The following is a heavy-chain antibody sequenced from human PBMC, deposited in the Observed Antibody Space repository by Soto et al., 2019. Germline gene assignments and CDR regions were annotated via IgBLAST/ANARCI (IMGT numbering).Heavy chain of an antibody. D-gene: IGHD3-9*01. CDR2: ISGSGGST. J-gene: IGHJ5*02. Sequence: GGSLRLSCAASGFTFSSYAMSWVRQAPGKGLEWVSAISGSGGSTYYADSVKGRFTISRDNSKNTLYLQMNSLRAEDTAVYYCAKDSENYDILTGYSPYNWFDPWGQGTLVTVSS. V-gene: IGHV3-23*01. CDR1: GFTFSSYA. CDR3: AKDSENYDILTGYSPYNWFDP.